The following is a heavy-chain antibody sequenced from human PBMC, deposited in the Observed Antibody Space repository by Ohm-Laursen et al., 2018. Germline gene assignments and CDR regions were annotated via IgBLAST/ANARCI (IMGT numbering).Heavy chain of an antibody. D-gene: IGHD2-2*01. V-gene: IGHV3-30*18. Sequence: SLRLSCAASGFTFSSYGMHWVRQAPGKGLEWVAVISYDGSNKYYADSVKGRFTISRDNSKNTLYLQMNSLRAEDTAVFYCAKGTAYQLLSHNWVDSWGQGALVTVSS. CDR3: AKGTAYQLLSHNWVDS. CDR2: ISYDGSNK. CDR1: GFTFSSYG. J-gene: IGHJ5*01.